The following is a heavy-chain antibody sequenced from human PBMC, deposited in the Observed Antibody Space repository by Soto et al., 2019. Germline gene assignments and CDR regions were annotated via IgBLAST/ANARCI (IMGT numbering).Heavy chain of an antibody. J-gene: IGHJ5*02. D-gene: IGHD6-13*01. Sequence: SETLSLTWAVYGGSFSGYYWSWIRQPPGKGLEWIGEINHSGSTNYNPSLKSRVTISVDTSKNQFSLKLSSVTAADTAVYYCARGRVAAAAGFDPWGQGTLVTVSS. CDR1: GGSFSGYY. CDR3: ARGRVAAAAGFDP. V-gene: IGHV4-34*01. CDR2: INHSGST.